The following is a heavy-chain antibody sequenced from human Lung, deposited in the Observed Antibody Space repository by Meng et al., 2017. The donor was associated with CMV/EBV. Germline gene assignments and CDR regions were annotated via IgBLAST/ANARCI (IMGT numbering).Heavy chain of an antibody. Sequence: QVQLQESCPGLVKPSQTLFLTCTVSGASISSGYYHWSWIRQPPGKGLEYIGHIYDSRSGTTYYNPSLKSRVTISVDTSNNQFSLKVISVTAADTAVYYCANYRVGAGGQGSWGQGTLVTVSS. CDR1: GASISSGYYH. CDR3: ANYRVGAGGQGS. D-gene: IGHD6-13*01. V-gene: IGHV4-30-4*08. J-gene: IGHJ4*02. CDR2: IYDSRSGTT.